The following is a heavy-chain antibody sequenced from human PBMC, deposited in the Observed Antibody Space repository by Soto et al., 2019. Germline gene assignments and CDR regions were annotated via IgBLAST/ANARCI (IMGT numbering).Heavy chain of an antibody. Sequence: QLHLVQSGAVVKKPGASVTVSCSASGYPVTAYYMHWVRQAPGRGLEWMGGINPATGAAKYTQTFQGRVTMPRATSTSTVFMELGGLPSEDTAVFYFARGGGVGVAGSAAFDMWGQGTLVTVSS. D-gene: IGHD3-3*01. CDR1: GYPVTAYY. V-gene: IGHV1-2*02. CDR3: ARGGGVGVAGSAAFDM. J-gene: IGHJ3*02. CDR2: INPATGAA.